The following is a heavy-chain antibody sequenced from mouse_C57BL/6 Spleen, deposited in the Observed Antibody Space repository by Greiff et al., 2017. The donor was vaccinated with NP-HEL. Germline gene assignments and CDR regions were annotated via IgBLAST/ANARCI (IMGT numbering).Heavy chain of an antibody. Sequence: QVQLQQPGTELVKPGASVKLSCEASGYTFTSYWMHWVKQRPGQGLEWIGNINPSNGGTNYNEKFKSKATLTVDKSSSTAYMQLSSLTSEDSAVYYCARKGALYYDYDGKGRGAFDVWGTGTTVTVSS. CDR2: INPSNGGT. V-gene: IGHV1-53*01. J-gene: IGHJ1*03. CDR1: GYTFTSYW. D-gene: IGHD2-4*01. CDR3: ARKGALYYDYDGKGRGAFDV.